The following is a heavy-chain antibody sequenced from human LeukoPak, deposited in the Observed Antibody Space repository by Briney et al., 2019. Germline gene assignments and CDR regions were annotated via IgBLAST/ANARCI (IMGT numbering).Heavy chain of an antibody. CDR1: GGSISSSSYY. D-gene: IGHD3-22*01. Sequence: PSETLSLTCTVSGGSISSSSYYWGWIRQPPGKGLEWIGSIYYSGSTYYNPSLKSRVTISVDTSKNQFSLKLSSVTAADTAVYYCARHFVLQYYYDSSGYSFDYWGQGTLVTVSS. V-gene: IGHV4-39*01. CDR3: ARHFVLQYYYDSSGYSFDY. J-gene: IGHJ4*02. CDR2: IYYSGST.